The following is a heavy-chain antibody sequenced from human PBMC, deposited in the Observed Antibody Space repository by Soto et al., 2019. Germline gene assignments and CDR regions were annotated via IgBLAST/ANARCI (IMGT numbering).Heavy chain of an antibody. CDR3: ARDSGPLRYFDWLPIKQAYYYYYYMDV. CDR2: ISGSGGST. J-gene: IGHJ6*03. D-gene: IGHD3-9*01. Sequence: GGSLRLSCAASGFTFSSYAMSWVRQAPGKGLEWVSAISGSGGSTYYADSVKGRFTISRDNSKNTLYLQMNGLRAEDTAVYYCARDSGPLRYFDWLPIKQAYYYYYYMDVWGKGTTVTVSS. V-gene: IGHV3-23*01. CDR1: GFTFSSYA.